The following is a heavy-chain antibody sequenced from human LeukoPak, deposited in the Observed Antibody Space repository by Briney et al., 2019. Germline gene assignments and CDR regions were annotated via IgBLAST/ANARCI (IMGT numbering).Heavy chain of an antibody. CDR1: GGSISSSSYY. Sequence: SETLSLTCTVSGGSISSSSYYWGWIRQPPGKGLEWIGSIYYSGSTNYNPSLKSRVTISVDTSKNQFSLKLSSVTAADTAVYYCARGRRWNYHFDYWGQGTLVTVSS. CDR3: ARGRRWNYHFDY. CDR2: IYYSGST. V-gene: IGHV4-39*07. J-gene: IGHJ4*02. D-gene: IGHD1-7*01.